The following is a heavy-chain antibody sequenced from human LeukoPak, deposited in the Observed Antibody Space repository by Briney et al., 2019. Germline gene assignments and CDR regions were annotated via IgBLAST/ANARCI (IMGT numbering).Heavy chain of an antibody. CDR1: GFTFSDYW. CDR2: IKQDGSER. J-gene: IGHJ4*02. CDR3: ARGWNYAFRFDY. D-gene: IGHD1-7*01. Sequence: TGGSLRLSCAASGFTFSDYWMTWVRQAPGKGLEWGAHIKQDGSERYYGDSVKGRFTISRDNAKNLVYLQMNSLGAEDTAIYYCARGWNYAFRFDYWGQGTLVTVSS. V-gene: IGHV3-7*01.